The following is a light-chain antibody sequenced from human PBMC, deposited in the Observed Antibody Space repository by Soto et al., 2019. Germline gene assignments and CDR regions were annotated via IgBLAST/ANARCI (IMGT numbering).Light chain of an antibody. CDR2: FAS. Sequence: DIQMTQSPSSLSASVGDRVIITCRAGQTIGAYLNWYQHKPGKAPSLLISFASTLQTGVPSRFSGSGSGTHFSLTINYLQPEDFATYYCQQTHTSPVTFGQGTRVE. CDR3: QQTHTSPVT. V-gene: IGKV1-39*01. CDR1: QTIGAY. J-gene: IGKJ1*01.